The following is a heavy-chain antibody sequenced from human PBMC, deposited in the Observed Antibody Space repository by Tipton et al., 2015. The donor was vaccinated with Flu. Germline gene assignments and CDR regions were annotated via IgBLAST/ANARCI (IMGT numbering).Heavy chain of an antibody. J-gene: IGHJ4*02. CDR3: ARDLNWLLFDY. V-gene: IGHV3-74*01. Sequence: SLRLSCAASGFTFSNYWMHWVRQAPGKGLEWVSRIKYDGSSAYYAESVKGRFTVSRDNAKNTLYLQMNTLRAEDTAVYYCARDLNWLLFDYWGQGTLVTVSS. CDR1: GFTFSNYW. D-gene: IGHD1-1*01. CDR2: IKYDGSSA.